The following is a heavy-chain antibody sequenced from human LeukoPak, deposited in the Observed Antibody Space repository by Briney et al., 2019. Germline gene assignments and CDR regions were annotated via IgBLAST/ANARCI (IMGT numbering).Heavy chain of an antibody. CDR2: ITSSGRYI. CDR3: AKDPASSSSWYSGNWFDP. J-gene: IGHJ5*02. V-gene: IGHV3-21*01. D-gene: IGHD6-13*01. Sequence: GGSLRLSCAASGFTFSSYSMNWVRQAPGKGLEWVSSITSSGRYIYYADSVKGRFTISRDNSKNTLYLQMNSLRAEDTAVYYCAKDPASSSSWYSGNWFDPWGQGTLVTVSS. CDR1: GFTFSSYS.